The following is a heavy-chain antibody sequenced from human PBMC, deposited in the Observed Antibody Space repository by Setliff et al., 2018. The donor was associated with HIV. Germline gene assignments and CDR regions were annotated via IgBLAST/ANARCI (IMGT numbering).Heavy chain of an antibody. V-gene: IGHV1-18*01. CDR3: VRGKLWPDY. CDR2: ISPYNGHT. Sequence: ASVKVSCKASGYTFISYGISWVRQAPGQGLEWMGWISPYNGHTNYAQKVQGRVTMTRDTFTSTAYMELRSLRSDDTAVYYCVRGKLWPDYWGQGTLVTVSS. CDR1: GYTFISYG. D-gene: IGHD3-10*01. J-gene: IGHJ4*02.